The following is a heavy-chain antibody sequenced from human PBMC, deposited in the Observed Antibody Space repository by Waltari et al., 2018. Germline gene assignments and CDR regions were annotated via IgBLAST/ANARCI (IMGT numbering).Heavy chain of an antibody. CDR1: GYIFSTYG. D-gene: IGHD3-16*01. Sequence: QLVQSGAEVKKPGASVKVSCTGSGYIFSTYGVTWVRPAPGQGLEWMGWISGYNGDAKYEEKFEGRVTMTRDTSTSTAYMEIRGLRSDDTAVYFCARDDVDSSAFGGFWGQGTQVTVSS. CDR2: ISGYNGDA. V-gene: IGHV1-18*01. CDR3: ARDDVDSSAFGGF. J-gene: IGHJ4*02.